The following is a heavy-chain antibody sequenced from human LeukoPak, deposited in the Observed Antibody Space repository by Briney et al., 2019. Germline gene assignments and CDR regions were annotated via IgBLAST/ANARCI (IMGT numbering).Heavy chain of an antibody. CDR2: MWYDGSRE. Sequence: GGSLRLSCAASGFILSTHGMHWVRQAPGKGLEWVAGMWYDGSREDYADSVKGRFTISRDMSKNTLNLQMNSLRVEDTDMFYCARDLSFGILDFRGQGTLVTVSS. CDR1: GFILSTHG. CDR3: ARDLSFGILDF. D-gene: IGHD3-16*01. V-gene: IGHV3-33*01. J-gene: IGHJ4*02.